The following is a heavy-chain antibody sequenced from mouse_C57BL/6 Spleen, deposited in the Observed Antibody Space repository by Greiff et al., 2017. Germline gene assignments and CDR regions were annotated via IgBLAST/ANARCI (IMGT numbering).Heavy chain of an antibody. D-gene: IGHD1-1*02. J-gene: IGHJ2*01. Sequence: QVHVKQSGAELARPGASVKLSCKASGYTFTSYGISWVKQRTGQGLEWIGEIYPRSGNTYYNEKFKGKATLTADKSSSTAYMELRSLTSEDSAVYFCARGGGSFDYWGQGTTLTVSS. V-gene: IGHV1-81*01. CDR1: GYTFTSYG. CDR2: IYPRSGNT. CDR3: ARGGGSFDY.